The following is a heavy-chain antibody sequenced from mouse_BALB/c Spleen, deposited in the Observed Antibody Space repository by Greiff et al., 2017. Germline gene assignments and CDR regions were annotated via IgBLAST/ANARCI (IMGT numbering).Heavy chain of an antibody. CDR1: GFNIKDYY. Sequence: VQLQQSGAELVRSGASVKLSCTASGFNIKDYYMHWVKQRPEQGLEWIGWIDPENGDTEYAPKFQGKATMTADTSSNTAYLQLSSLTSEDTAVYYCAPHYYGSRYYAMDYWGQGTSVTVST. V-gene: IGHV14-4*02. CDR3: APHYYGSRYYAMDY. J-gene: IGHJ4*01. D-gene: IGHD1-1*01. CDR2: IDPENGDT.